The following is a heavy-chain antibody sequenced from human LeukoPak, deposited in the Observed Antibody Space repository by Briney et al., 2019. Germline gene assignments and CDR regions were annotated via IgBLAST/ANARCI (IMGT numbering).Heavy chain of an antibody. CDR1: GVTFSSYV. J-gene: IGHJ3*02. Sequence: PGGSLRLSCEASGVTFSSYVMSWVRQAPGKGPEWVSGISGSGGGTYYADSVKGRFAISRDNSKNTLYLQMNSLRAEDTAVYYCVQEGPRGLAFDIWCHGTKVTVSS. CDR2: ISGSGGGT. CDR3: VQEGPRGLAFDI. V-gene: IGHV3-23*01.